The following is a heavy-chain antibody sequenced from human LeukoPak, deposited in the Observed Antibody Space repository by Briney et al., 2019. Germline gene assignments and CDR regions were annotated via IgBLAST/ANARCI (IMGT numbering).Heavy chain of an antibody. CDR3: ARLSGDYVAFDY. Sequence: SETLSLTCSVSGGSINSYYWSWIRQPAGKGLEWIGRIYTSGSTNYNPSLKSRVSISLDTSKNQFSLKLSSVTAADTAVYYCARLSGDYVAFDYWGQGTLVTVSS. V-gene: IGHV4-4*07. CDR2: IYTSGST. D-gene: IGHD4-17*01. J-gene: IGHJ4*02. CDR1: GGSINSYY.